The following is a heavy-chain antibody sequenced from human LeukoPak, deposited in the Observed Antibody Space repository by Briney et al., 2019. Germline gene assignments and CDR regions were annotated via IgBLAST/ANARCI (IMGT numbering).Heavy chain of an antibody. J-gene: IGHJ4*02. D-gene: IGHD6-19*01. Sequence: SETLSLTCAVYGGSFSGYYWSWIRQPPGKGLEWIGSIYYSGSTYYNPSLKSRVTISVDTSKNQFSLKLSSVTAADTAVYYCARYSSGWYRYWGQGTLVTVSS. CDR2: IYYSGST. CDR3: ARYSSGWYRY. V-gene: IGHV4-34*01. CDR1: GGSFSGYY.